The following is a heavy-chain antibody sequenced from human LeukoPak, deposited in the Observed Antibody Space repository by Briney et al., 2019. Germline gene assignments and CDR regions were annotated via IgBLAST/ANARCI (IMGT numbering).Heavy chain of an antibody. V-gene: IGHV4-59*01. J-gene: IGHJ4*01. D-gene: IGHD5-18*01. CDR1: GRPISVYS. CDR3: ARSPRDSSYADFAY. Sequence: SETLSLTFSVFGRPISVYSWSWIRQPPGKGLDWIGYIYDSGSTSYNPSLKSRVTISLDTSKNQFSLRLSSVTAADTAVYYCARSPRDSSYADFAYCSQGTLVTVSS. CDR2: IYDSGST.